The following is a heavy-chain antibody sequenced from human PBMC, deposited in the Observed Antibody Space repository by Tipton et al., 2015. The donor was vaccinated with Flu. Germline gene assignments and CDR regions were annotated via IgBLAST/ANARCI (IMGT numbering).Heavy chain of an antibody. J-gene: IGHJ4*02. CDR2: IHYSGSP. Sequence: TLSLTCTVSGDSMRSDYFWAWIRQAPGKGLEWIGNIHYSGSPHYNPSLKSRVTMSVDTSKNQFSLKLSSVTAADTAVYYGARHTGDSVRGVIDYWGQGTLVTVSS. V-gene: IGHV4-38-2*02. CDR1: GDSMRSDYF. CDR3: ARHTGDSVRGVIDY. D-gene: IGHD3-10*02.